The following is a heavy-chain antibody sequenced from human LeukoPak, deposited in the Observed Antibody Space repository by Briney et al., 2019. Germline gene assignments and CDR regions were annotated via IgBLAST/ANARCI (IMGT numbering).Heavy chain of an antibody. J-gene: IGHJ6*03. CDR2: IYYSGST. Sequence: PSETLSLTCAVYGGSFSGYYWSWIRQPPGKGLEWIGYIYYSGSTNYNPSLKSRVTISVDTSKNQFSLKLSSVTAADTAVYYCARDRKLTYYYDSSGYGYYMDVWGKGTTVTVSS. CDR1: GGSFSGYY. D-gene: IGHD3-22*01. CDR3: ARDRKLTYYYDSSGYGYYMDV. V-gene: IGHV4-59*01.